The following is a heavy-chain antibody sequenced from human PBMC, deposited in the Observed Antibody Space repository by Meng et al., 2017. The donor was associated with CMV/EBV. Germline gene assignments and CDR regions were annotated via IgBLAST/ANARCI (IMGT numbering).Heavy chain of an antibody. CDR1: GFTVSSNY. CDR3: ASYSSGWYIQH. D-gene: IGHD6-19*01. Sequence: GSGGCMVPPVGALVISCAASGFTVSSNYMSWVRQAPGKGLEWVSVIYSGGSTYYADSVKGRFTISRDNSKNTLYLQMNSLRAEDTAVYYCASYSSGWYIQHWGQGTLVTVSS. J-gene: IGHJ1*01. V-gene: IGHV3-66*01. CDR2: IYSGGST.